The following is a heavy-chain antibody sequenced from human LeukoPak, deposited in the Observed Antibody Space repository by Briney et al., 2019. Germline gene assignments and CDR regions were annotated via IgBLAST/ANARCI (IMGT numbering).Heavy chain of an antibody. Sequence: ASVKVSCKASVYTFTAYFMHWVRQAPGQGLEWMGWINPNNSASSDDQKLQGRVSMTRDTSISTVYMELSGLISEATAMYFCARGIYCSGGSCYGPFAYWGQGNLVTVSS. V-gene: IGHV1-2*02. J-gene: IGHJ4*02. CDR3: ARGIYCSGGSCYGPFAY. D-gene: IGHD2-15*01. CDR2: INPNNSAS. CDR1: VYTFTAYF.